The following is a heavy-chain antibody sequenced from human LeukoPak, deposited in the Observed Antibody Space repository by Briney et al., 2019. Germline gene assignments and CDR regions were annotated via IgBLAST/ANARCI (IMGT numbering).Heavy chain of an antibody. CDR1: GGTFSSYA. Sequence: SVKVSCKASGGTFSSYAISWVRQAPGQWLEWMGGIIPIFGTANYAQKFQGRVTITTDESTSTAYMELSSLRSEDTAVYYCARAATTTGYYYYYMDVWGKGTTVTVSS. J-gene: IGHJ6*03. CDR3: ARAATTTGYYYYYMDV. D-gene: IGHD4-11*01. CDR2: IIPIFGTA. V-gene: IGHV1-69*05.